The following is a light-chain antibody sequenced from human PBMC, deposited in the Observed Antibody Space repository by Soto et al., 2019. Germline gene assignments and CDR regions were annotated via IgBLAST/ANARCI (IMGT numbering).Light chain of an antibody. CDR1: SSDVGGYNY. CDR3: SSYPSSSTYV. V-gene: IGLV2-14*01. J-gene: IGLJ1*01. Sequence: QSALTQPASVSGSPGQSITISCTGTSSDVGGYNYVSWYQQHPGKAPKLMIYDVSNRPSGVSNRFSGSKSGNTASLPISGLQAEDVADYYCSSYPSSSTYVFGTGTKLTVL. CDR2: DVS.